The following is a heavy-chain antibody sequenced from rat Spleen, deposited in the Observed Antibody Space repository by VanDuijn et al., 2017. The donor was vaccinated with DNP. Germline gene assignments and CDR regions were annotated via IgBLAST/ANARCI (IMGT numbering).Heavy chain of an antibody. CDR1: GFTFSDYD. J-gene: IGHJ3*01. CDR2: ITNSGGST. CDR3: TRPMDYYSGGFAY. D-gene: IGHD1-1*01. Sequence: EVQLVESGGGFVQPGRSLKLSCVASGFTFSDYDMAWVRQAPTKGLEWVTSITNSGGSTYYRDSVKGRFTISRDNAKSTLYLQMDSLRSEDTATYYCTRPMDYYSGGFAYWGQGTLVTVSS. V-gene: IGHV5S23*01.